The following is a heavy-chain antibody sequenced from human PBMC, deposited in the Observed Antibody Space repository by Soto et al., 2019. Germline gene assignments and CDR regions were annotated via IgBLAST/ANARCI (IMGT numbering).Heavy chain of an antibody. CDR2: ISYDGSNK. CDR1: GFTFSSYA. V-gene: IGHV3-30-3*01. D-gene: IGHD5-18*01. CDR3: AKDPLGDTAMVTYFDY. J-gene: IGHJ4*02. Sequence: GGSLRLSCAASGFTFSSYAMHWVRQAPGKGLEWVAVISYDGSNKYYADSVKGRFTISRDNSKNTLYLQMNSLRAEDTAVYYCAKDPLGDTAMVTYFDYWGQGTLVTVSS.